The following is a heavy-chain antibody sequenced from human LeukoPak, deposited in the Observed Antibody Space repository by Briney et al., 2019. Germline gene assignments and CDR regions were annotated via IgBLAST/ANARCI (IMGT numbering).Heavy chain of an antibody. V-gene: IGHV4-59*01. CDR1: GGSISNYY. Sequence: SETLSLTCTVSGGSISNYYWSWIRQPPGKGLEWIGYIYYSGSTNYNPSLKSRVTISVDTPKNQFSLKLSSVTAADTAVYYCAREAPYKYYFDYWGQGTLVTVSS. D-gene: IGHD1-1*01. CDR2: IYYSGST. CDR3: AREAPYKYYFDY. J-gene: IGHJ4*02.